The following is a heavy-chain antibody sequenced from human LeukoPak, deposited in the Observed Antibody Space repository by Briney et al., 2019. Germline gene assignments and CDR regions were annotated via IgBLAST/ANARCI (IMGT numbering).Heavy chain of an antibody. D-gene: IGHD6-19*01. CDR2: ISSSGSAI. CDR1: GFMFSDNY. Sequence: PGGSLRLSCAASGFMFSDNYMSWIRQAPGKGLGWVSYISSSGSAIYYADSVKGRFTISRDNAKNSLYLQMNSLRAEDTAVYYCARDGSGWPFDYWGQGTLVTVSS. V-gene: IGHV3-11*01. CDR3: ARDGSGWPFDY. J-gene: IGHJ4*02.